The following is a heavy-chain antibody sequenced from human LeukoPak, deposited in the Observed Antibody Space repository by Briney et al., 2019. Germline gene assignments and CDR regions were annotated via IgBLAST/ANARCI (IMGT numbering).Heavy chain of an antibody. CDR2: ISSYNGKT. V-gene: IGHV1-18*01. Sequence: ASVKVSCKASGYRFTSYSISWVRQAPGQGLEWVGWISSYNGKTNYGKNVQGRVTMTTDTSTSTAYMELRSLRSDDTAVYYCARAPRSQGWYFDLWGRGTLVTVSS. CDR3: ARAPRSQGWYFDL. J-gene: IGHJ2*01. CDR1: GYRFTSYS.